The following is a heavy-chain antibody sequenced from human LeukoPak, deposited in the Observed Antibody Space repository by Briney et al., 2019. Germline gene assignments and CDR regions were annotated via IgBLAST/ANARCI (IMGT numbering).Heavy chain of an antibody. CDR3: AAYYGSGSYSSYWFDP. V-gene: IGHV4-34*01. D-gene: IGHD3-10*01. Sequence: PSGTLSLTCAVYGGSFSGYYWSWIRQPPGKGLEWIGEINHSGSTNYNPSLKSRVIISVDTSKNQFSLKLRSVTAADTAVYYCAAYYGSGSYSSYWFDPWGQGTLVTVSS. CDR2: INHSGST. J-gene: IGHJ5*02. CDR1: GGSFSGYY.